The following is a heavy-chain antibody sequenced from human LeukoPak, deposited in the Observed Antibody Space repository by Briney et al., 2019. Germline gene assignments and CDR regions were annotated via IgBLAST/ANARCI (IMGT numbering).Heavy chain of an antibody. CDR1: EYTFSVYH. Sequence: ASVKVSCKASEYTFSVYHIHWVRQAPGQGLEWMGWINPNSGGTNYAQKFQGRVTMTRDTSISTAYMELSRLRSDDTAVYYCASPARWLQAAAYGMDVWGQGTTVTVSS. J-gene: IGHJ6*02. D-gene: IGHD5-24*01. V-gene: IGHV1-2*02. CDR2: INPNSGGT. CDR3: ASPARWLQAAAYGMDV.